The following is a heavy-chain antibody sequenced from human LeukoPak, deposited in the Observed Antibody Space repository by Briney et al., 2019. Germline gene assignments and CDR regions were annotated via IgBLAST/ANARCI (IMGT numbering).Heavy chain of an antibody. D-gene: IGHD4-17*01. V-gene: IGHV3-23*01. CDR3: AKIRGKGGLRDSYDI. J-gene: IGHJ3*02. Sequence: DFVKGRFAIARDNSMNTLYLQMNSLSADDTALYYCAKIRGKGGLRDSYDIWGQGTMVTVSS.